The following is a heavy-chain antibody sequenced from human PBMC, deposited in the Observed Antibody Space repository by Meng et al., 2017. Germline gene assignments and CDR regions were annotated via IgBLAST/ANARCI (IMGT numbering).Heavy chain of an antibody. CDR3: AKTTLRFLERLLIGFDY. CDR1: GFTFSSYA. D-gene: IGHD3-3*01. Sequence: GESLKISCAASGFTFSSYAMSWVRQAPGKGLEWVSAISGSGGSTYYADSVKGRFTISRDNSKNTLYLQMNSLRAEDTAVYYCAKTTLRFLERLLIGFDYWGQGTLVTVSS. J-gene: IGHJ4*02. V-gene: IGHV3-23*01. CDR2: ISGSGGST.